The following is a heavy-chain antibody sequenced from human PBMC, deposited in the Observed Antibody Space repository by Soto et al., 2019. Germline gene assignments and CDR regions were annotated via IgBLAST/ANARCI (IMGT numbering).Heavy chain of an antibody. CDR3: ARSLTTVVTMDV. J-gene: IGHJ6*02. Sequence: SETLSLTCAVYGGSFSDYYWSWIRQPPGKGLEWIGYIYYSGSTYYNPSLKSRVTISVDTSKNQFSLKLSSVTAADTAVYYCARSLTTVVTMDVWGQGTTVTVSS. D-gene: IGHD4-17*01. CDR2: IYYSGST. V-gene: IGHV4-59*08. CDR1: GGSFSDYY.